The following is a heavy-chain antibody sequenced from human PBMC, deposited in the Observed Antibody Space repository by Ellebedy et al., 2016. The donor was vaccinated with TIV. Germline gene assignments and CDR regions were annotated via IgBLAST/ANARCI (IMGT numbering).Heavy chain of an antibody. CDR1: GYTFTDFY. CDR2: INPYNGNT. CDR3: ARDLRSMVLGVTPFDT. V-gene: IGHV1-2*06. Sequence: AALVKVSCKTSGYTFTDFYVHWVRQAPGQGLEWLGHINPYNGNTEFAQKFQGRVIVTADRSSTTVNMILSGLRSDDTAIYSCARDLRSMVLGVTPFDTWGQGTQVTVSS. J-gene: IGHJ4*02. D-gene: IGHD3-10*01.